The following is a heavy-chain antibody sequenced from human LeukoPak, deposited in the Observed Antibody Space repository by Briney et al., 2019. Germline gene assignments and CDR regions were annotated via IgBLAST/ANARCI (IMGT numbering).Heavy chain of an antibody. Sequence: LGASVKVSCKVSGYTLTELSMHWVRQAPGQGLEWMGGIIPIFGTANYAQKFQGRVTITTDESTSTAYMELSSLRSEDTAVYYCARDGSAPTPDAFDIWGQGTMVTVSS. CDR1: GYTLTELS. J-gene: IGHJ3*02. CDR3: ARDGSAPTPDAFDI. V-gene: IGHV1-69*05. CDR2: IIPIFGTA. D-gene: IGHD2-15*01.